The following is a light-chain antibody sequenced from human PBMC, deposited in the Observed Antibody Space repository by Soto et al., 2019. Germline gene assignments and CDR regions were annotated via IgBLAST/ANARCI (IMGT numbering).Light chain of an antibody. CDR2: GAS. CDR3: QQHNNWPPFT. J-gene: IGKJ3*01. Sequence: EIVMTQSPATLSVSPGERATLSCRASQSVSSNLAWYQQKPGQAPRLLIYGASIRATGIPARFSGSGSGTEFTLTISSLQSEDFAVYYCQQHNNWPPFTFGPGTKVDIK. CDR1: QSVSSN. V-gene: IGKV3D-15*01.